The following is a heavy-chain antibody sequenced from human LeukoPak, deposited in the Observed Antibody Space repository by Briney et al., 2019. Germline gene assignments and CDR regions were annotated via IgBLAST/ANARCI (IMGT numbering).Heavy chain of an antibody. Sequence: ASVKVSCKASGYTFTSYGISRVRQAPGQGLEWMGWISGYNGNTKYAQKLQGRVTMTTDTSTSTAYMELRSLRSDDTDVYYCARKSLGYCSGGGCQWGVYYFDDWGQGTLVTVSS. CDR3: ARKSLGYCSGGGCQWGVYYFDD. CDR1: GYTFTSYG. CDR2: ISGYNGNT. V-gene: IGHV1-18*01. D-gene: IGHD2-15*01. J-gene: IGHJ4*02.